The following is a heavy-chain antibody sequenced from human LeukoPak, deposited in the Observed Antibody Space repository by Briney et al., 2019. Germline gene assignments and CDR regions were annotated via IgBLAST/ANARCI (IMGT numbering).Heavy chain of an antibody. Sequence: GESLKISCKAAGYTFTDYWIAWVRQVPGKDLEYMGIVYPGDSDARYWPPFQGQVTISVDKSIDTAYLEWNSLRAPDSAIYYCARPHYFKTTADAFDVWGQGTLVAVSS. J-gene: IGHJ3*01. CDR3: ARPHYFKTTADAFDV. V-gene: IGHV5-51*01. D-gene: IGHD1-7*01. CDR2: VYPGDSDA. CDR1: GYTFTDYW.